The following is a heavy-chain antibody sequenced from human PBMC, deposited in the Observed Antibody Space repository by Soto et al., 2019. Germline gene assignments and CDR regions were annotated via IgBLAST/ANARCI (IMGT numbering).Heavy chain of an antibody. CDR3: ARGLYYYDSSAYYSP. CDR1: GFTFSSYS. J-gene: IGHJ5*02. V-gene: IGHV3-21*01. D-gene: IGHD3-22*01. Sequence: GGSLRLSCAASGFTFSSYSMNWVRQAPGKGLEWVSSISSSSSYIYYADSVKGRFTISRDNAKNSLYLQMNSLRAEDTAVYYCARGLYYYDSSAYYSPWGQGTLVTVSS. CDR2: ISSSSSYI.